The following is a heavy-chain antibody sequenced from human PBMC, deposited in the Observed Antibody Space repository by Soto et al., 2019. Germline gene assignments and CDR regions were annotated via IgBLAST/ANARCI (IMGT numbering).Heavy chain of an antibody. Sequence: GGSLRLSCAASGFTFSSYWMSWVRQAPGKGLEWVANIKQDGSEKYYVDSVKGRFTISRDNAKNSLYLQMNSLRAEDTAVYYCAREVVVVAATGFDYWGQGTLVTVSS. V-gene: IGHV3-7*01. CDR1: GFTFSSYW. CDR2: IKQDGSEK. J-gene: IGHJ4*02. CDR3: AREVVVVAATGFDY. D-gene: IGHD2-15*01.